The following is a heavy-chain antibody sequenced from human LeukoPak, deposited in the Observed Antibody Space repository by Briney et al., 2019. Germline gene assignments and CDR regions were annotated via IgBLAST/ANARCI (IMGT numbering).Heavy chain of an antibody. CDR3: AKVVAGNIDYYFDY. CDR2: IKQDGSEK. D-gene: IGHD2/OR15-2a*01. J-gene: IGHJ4*02. CDR1: GFTFSSYW. V-gene: IGHV3-7*03. Sequence: PGGSLRLSCAASGFTFSSYWMRWVRQAPGKGLEWVANIKQDGSEKNYVDSVKGRFTISRDNSKNTVYLQMRNLRVEHTAVYYCAKVVAGNIDYYFDYWGQGILVAVSS.